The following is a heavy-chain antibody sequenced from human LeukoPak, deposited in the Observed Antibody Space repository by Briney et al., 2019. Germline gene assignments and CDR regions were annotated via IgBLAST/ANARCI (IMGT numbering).Heavy chain of an antibody. J-gene: IGHJ4*02. V-gene: IGHV4-39*07. CDR1: GGSISSSSYY. Sequence: SETLSLTCTVSGGSISSSSYYWGWIRQPPGKGLEWIGSIYYSGSTYYNPSLKSRVTISVDTSKNQFSLKLSSVTAADTAVYYCARDYRNLEETMTTVDYFDYWGQGTLVTVSS. CDR2: IYYSGST. CDR3: ARDYRNLEETMTTVDYFDY. D-gene: IGHD4-17*01.